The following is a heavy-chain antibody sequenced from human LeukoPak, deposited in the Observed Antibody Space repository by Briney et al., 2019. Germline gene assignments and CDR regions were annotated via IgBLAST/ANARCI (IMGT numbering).Heavy chain of an antibody. CDR3: ARAVYSSSPELFDY. CDR2: MNPNSGNT. V-gene: IGHV1-8*01. J-gene: IGHJ4*02. CDR1: GYTFTSYD. D-gene: IGHD6-6*01. Sequence: ASVKVSCKASGYTFTSYDINWVRQATGHGLEWMGWMNPNSGNTGYAQKFQGRVTMTRNTSISTAYMELSSLRSEDTAVYYCARAVYSSSPELFDYWGQGTLVTVSS.